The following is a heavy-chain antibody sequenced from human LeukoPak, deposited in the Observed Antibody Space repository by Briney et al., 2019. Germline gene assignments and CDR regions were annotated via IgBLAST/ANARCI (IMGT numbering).Heavy chain of an antibody. CDR1: GGSISSSSYY. CDR3: ARRWGSSGWTDY. Sequence: PSETLSLTCTVSGGSISSSSYYWGWIRQPPGKGLEWIGSIYYSGSTYYNPSLKSRVTISVDTSKNQFSLKLTSVTAADTAVYYCARRWGSSGWTDYWGQGTLVTVSS. CDR2: IYYSGST. V-gene: IGHV4-39*01. D-gene: IGHD6-19*01. J-gene: IGHJ4*02.